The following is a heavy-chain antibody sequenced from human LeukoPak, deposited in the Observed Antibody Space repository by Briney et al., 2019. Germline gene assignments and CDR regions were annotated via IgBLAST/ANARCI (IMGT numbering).Heavy chain of an antibody. D-gene: IGHD3-10*01. CDR3: ARDASDSKVRGVIGYYFDY. CDR1: GGTFSSYA. CDR2: IIPIFGTA. V-gene: IGHV1-69*05. Sequence: SVKGSCKASGGTFSSYAISWVRQAPGQGLEWMGGIIPIFGTANYAQKFQGRVTITTDESTSTAYMELSSLRSEDTAVYYCARDASDSKVRGVIGYYFDYWGQGTLVTVSS. J-gene: IGHJ4*02.